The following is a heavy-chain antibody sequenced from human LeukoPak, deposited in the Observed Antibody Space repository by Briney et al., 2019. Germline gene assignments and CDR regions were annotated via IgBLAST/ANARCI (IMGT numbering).Heavy chain of an antibody. CDR1: GFTFSSYS. D-gene: IGHD5-12*01. J-gene: IGHJ4*02. Sequence: GGSLRLSCAASGFTFSSYSMNWVRQAPGKGLEWVSSISSSSSYIYYADSVKGRFTISRDNAKNSLYLQMNSLRAEDTAVYYCARGSGYDGYYFDYWGQGTLVTVSS. CDR2: ISSSSSYI. CDR3: ARGSGYDGYYFDY. V-gene: IGHV3-21*01.